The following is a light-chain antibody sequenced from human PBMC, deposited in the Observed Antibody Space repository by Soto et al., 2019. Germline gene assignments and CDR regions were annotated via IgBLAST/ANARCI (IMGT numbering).Light chain of an antibody. Sequence: QSALTQPPSASGSPGQSFTISCAGTSSDVGAYNYVSWYQQHPGKAPTLMIYEVTKRPSGVPDRFSGSKSGNTASLTVSGLQVEDEADYYCSSHAGTKVVFGGGPKVTVL. V-gene: IGLV2-8*01. J-gene: IGLJ2*01. CDR3: SSHAGTKVV. CDR1: SSDVGAYNY. CDR2: EVT.